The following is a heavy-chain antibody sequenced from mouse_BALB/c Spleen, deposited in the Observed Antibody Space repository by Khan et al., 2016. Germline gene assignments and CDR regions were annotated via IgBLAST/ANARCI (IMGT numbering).Heavy chain of an antibody. V-gene: IGHV1S135*01. CDR2: IDPYNGVS. J-gene: IGHJ3*01. D-gene: IGHD2-1*01. CDR3: ARWDGNYVPFAY. Sequence: VQLQQPGPELVKPGASVKVSCKGSGYAFTTYNMYWVKQSHGKSLEWIGYIDPYNGVSSSNQKFKDKATLTVDESSSTAYMHLNSLTSEDSAVYYCARWDGNYVPFAYWGQGTLVTVSA. CDR1: GYAFTTYN.